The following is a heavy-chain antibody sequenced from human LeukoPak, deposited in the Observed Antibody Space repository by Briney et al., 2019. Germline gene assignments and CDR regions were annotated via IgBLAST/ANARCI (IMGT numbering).Heavy chain of an antibody. CDR2: ISYDGTNK. V-gene: IGHV3-30*18. CDR3: AKAYCGGDCCPDY. J-gene: IGHJ4*02. D-gene: IGHD2-21*02. Sequence: GGSLRLSCAASGFIFSSYVMHWVRQAPGKGLEWVAVISYDGTNKYSADSVKGRFTISRDNSKNTLYLQMNSLRTEDTAVYYCAKAYCGGDCCPDYWGQGTLVTVSS. CDR1: GFIFSSYV.